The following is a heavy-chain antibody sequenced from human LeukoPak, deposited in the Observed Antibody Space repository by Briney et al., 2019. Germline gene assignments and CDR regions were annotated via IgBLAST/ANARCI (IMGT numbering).Heavy chain of an antibody. CDR1: GFTFSSYG. CDR2: ISYDGSNK. J-gene: IGHJ4*02. V-gene: IGHV3-30*18. Sequence: GGSLRLSCAASGFTFSSYGMHWVRQAPGKGLEWVAVISYDGSNKYYADSVKGRFTISRDNSKNTLYLQMNSLRAEDTAVYYCAKESYGDYVVDYWDQGTLVTVSS. D-gene: IGHD4-17*01. CDR3: AKESYGDYVVDY.